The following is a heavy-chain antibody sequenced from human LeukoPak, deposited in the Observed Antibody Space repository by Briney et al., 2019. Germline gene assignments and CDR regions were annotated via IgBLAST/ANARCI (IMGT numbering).Heavy chain of an antibody. D-gene: IGHD4-17*01. CDR2: INPSGGST. V-gene: IGHV1-46*01. CDR1: GYTFTSYY. J-gene: IGHJ5*02. CDR3: AREGVWATLTTSGHWFDP. Sequence: GASVKVSCKASGYTFTSYYMHWVRQAPGQGLEWMGIINPSGGSTSYAQKFQGRVTMTRDTSTSTVYMELSSLRSEDTAVYYCAREGVWATLTTSGHWFDPWGQGTLVTVSS.